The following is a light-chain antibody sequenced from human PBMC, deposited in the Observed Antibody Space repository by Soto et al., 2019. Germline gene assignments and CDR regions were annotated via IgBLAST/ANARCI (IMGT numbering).Light chain of an antibody. Sequence: QSALTQPRSVSGSPGQSVTISCTGTSSDVGGYNYVSWYQQHPGKAPRLMIYDVTKRPSGVPDRFSGSKSGNTASLTISGLQAEDEADYYCCSYAGYFWVFGGGTKVTVL. J-gene: IGLJ3*02. CDR2: DVT. CDR1: SSDVGGYNY. V-gene: IGLV2-11*01. CDR3: CSYAGYFWV.